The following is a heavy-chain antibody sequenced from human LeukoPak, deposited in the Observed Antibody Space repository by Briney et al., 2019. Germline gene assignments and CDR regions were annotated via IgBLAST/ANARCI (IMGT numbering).Heavy chain of an antibody. Sequence: GGSLRLSCAASGFTFSSYAMSWVRQAPGKGLEWVSSISSSSSYIYYADSVKGRFTISRDNAKNSLYLQMNSLRAEDTAVYYCARDFFPIVDSTWYEIGYWGQGTLVTVSS. D-gene: IGHD2-21*01. J-gene: IGHJ4*02. CDR1: GFTFSSYA. CDR3: ARDFFPIVDSTWYEIGY. CDR2: ISSSSSYI. V-gene: IGHV3-21*01.